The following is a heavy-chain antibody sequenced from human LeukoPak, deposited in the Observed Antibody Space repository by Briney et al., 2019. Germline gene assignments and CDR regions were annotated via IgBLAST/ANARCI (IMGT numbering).Heavy chain of an antibody. D-gene: IGHD3-22*01. CDR3: AREAYYYDSSGYYDY. J-gene: IGHJ4*02. V-gene: IGHV4-61*02. CDR1: GGSISSGSYY. CDR2: IYTSGST. Sequence: SQTLSLTCTVSGGSISSGSYYWSWIRQPAGKGLEWIGRIYTSGSTNYNPSLKSRVTISVDTSKNQFSLKLSSGTAADTAVYYCAREAYYYDSSGYYDYWGQGTLVTVSS.